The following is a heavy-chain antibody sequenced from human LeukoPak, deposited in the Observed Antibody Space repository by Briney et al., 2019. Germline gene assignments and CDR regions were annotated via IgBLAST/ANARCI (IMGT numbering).Heavy chain of an antibody. V-gene: IGHV4-59*01. CDR2: TYYSGST. CDR3: ARHPISGYYYFDY. D-gene: IGHD3-22*01. Sequence: SETLSLTCTVSGGSISSYYWGWIRQSPGKGLEYIGYTYYSGSTNYNPSLKSRVTISVDTSKNQFSLKLSSVTAADTAVYYCARHPISGYYYFDYWGQGTLVTVSS. CDR1: GGSISSYY. J-gene: IGHJ4*02.